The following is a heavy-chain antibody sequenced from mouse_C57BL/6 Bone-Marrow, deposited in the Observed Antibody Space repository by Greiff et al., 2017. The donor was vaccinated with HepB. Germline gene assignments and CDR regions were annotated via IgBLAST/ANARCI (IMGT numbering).Heavy chain of an antibody. CDR3: ARSLLWLRDRYYFDY. Sequence: VHVKQSGPVLVKPGASVKMSCKASGYTFTDYYMNWVKQSHGKSLEWIGVINPYNGGTSYNQKFKGKATLTVDKSSSTAYMELNSLTSEDSAVYYCARSLLWLRDRYYFDYWGQGTTLTVSS. J-gene: IGHJ2*01. CDR1: GYTFTDYY. CDR2: INPYNGGT. D-gene: IGHD2-9*01. V-gene: IGHV1-19*01.